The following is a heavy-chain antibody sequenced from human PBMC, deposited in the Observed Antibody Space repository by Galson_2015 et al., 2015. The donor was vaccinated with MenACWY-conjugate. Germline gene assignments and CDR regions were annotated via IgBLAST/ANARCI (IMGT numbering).Heavy chain of an antibody. CDR3: ARYTVTMSWYFDL. V-gene: IGHV4-59*01. D-gene: IGHD4-17*01. CDR2: ISNSGIT. CDR1: GGSISSYY. J-gene: IGHJ2*01. Sequence: SETLSLTCLVSGGSISSYYWSWIRQPPGKGLEWIGHISNSGITKYNPSLKSRVTMSVDTSKNQFSLKLSSVTAADTAFYYCARYTVTMSWYFDLWGRGTLVTVSS.